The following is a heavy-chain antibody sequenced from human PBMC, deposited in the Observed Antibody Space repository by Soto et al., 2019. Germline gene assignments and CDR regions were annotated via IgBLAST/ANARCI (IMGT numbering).Heavy chain of an antibody. D-gene: IGHD2-21*02. Sequence: PSETLSLTCTVSGGSISSYYWSWIRQPPGKGLEWIGYIYYSGSTNYNPSLKSRVTISVDTSKNQFSLKLSSVTAADMAVYYCARANRDDAFDIWGQGTMVTVSS. J-gene: IGHJ3*02. CDR2: IYYSGST. V-gene: IGHV4-59*01. CDR1: GGSISSYY. CDR3: ARANRDDAFDI.